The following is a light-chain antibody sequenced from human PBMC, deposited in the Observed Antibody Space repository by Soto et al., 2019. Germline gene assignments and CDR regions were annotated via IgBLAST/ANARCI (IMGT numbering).Light chain of an antibody. CDR1: RSNIGNNG. V-gene: IGLV1-36*01. CDR3: AAWDDTLNGPV. J-gene: IGLJ3*02. CDR2: FDD. Sequence: QSVLTQPPSVSEAPRQRVTISCSGSRSNIGNNGVNWYQHLPGKAPKLIMYFDDLLPSGVSDRFSGSKSGTSPSLAISGLQSEDEADYSCAAWDDTLNGPVFGGGTELTVL.